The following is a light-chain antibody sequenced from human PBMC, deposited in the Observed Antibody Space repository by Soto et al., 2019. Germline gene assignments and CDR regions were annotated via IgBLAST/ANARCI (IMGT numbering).Light chain of an antibody. J-gene: IGKJ2*01. V-gene: IGKV3-20*01. Sequence: EVVLTQSPGTLSLSPGERATLSCRASQTVGSNFLAWYQQKPGQAPRLLINGASSRATGIPDRFSGSGSETEFTLTITRLEHEDFAVYYCQHYGSSTYTFGQGTRLEIK. CDR3: QHYGSSTYT. CDR1: QTVGSNF. CDR2: GAS.